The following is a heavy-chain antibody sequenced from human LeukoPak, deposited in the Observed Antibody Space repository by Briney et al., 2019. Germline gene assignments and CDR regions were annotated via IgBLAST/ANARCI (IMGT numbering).Heavy chain of an antibody. Sequence: PGGSLRLSCAASGFTFSSYWIHWVRQAPGNGLVWVSDINSHGSATNYADSVKGRFTISRDNAKNTLYLQMNSLRPEDTAVYYCALLNPSVAHWGQGTLVTVTS. CDR2: INSHGSAT. CDR3: ALLNPSVAH. D-gene: IGHD3-16*01. J-gene: IGHJ4*02. CDR1: GFTFSSYW. V-gene: IGHV3-74*01.